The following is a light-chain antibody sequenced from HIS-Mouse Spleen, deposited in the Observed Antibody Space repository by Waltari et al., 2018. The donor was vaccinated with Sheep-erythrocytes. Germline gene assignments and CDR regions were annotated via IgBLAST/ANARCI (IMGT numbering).Light chain of an antibody. CDR3: CSYAGSSTPWV. J-gene: IGLJ3*02. CDR2: EGS. Sequence: QSALTQPASVAGSPGQSITIPCTGTTRDVGSYNLVPWYQQHPGKAPKPMIYEGSKGPSGVSNRFSGSKSGNTASLTISGLQAEDEADYYCCSYAGSSTPWVFGGGTKLTVL. CDR1: TRDVGSYNL. V-gene: IGLV2-23*01.